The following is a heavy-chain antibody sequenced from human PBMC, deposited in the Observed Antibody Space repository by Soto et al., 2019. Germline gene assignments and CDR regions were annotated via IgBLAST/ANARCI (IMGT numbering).Heavy chain of an antibody. J-gene: IGHJ4*02. Sequence: GGSLRLSCAASGFTFSSYGMHWVRQAPGKGLEWVAVISYDGSNKYYADSVKGRFTISRDNSKNTLYLQMNSLRAEDTAVYYCAKDRAGVILTGQYYFDYWGQGTLVTVSS. D-gene: IGHD3-9*01. V-gene: IGHV3-30*18. CDR3: AKDRAGVILTGQYYFDY. CDR2: ISYDGSNK. CDR1: GFTFSSYG.